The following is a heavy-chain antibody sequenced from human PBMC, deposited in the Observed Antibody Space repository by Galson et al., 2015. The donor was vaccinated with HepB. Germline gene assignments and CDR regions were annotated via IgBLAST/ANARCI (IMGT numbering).Heavy chain of an antibody. Sequence: SLRLSCAASGFTFSSYWMHWVRQAPGKGLVWVSRINSDGSSTSYADSVKGRFTISRDNAKNTLYLQMSSLRAEDTAVYYCARGGGDSSGSKDGMDVWGQGTTVTVSS. V-gene: IGHV3-74*01. CDR2: INSDGSST. D-gene: IGHD6-19*01. CDR1: GFTFSSYW. J-gene: IGHJ6*02. CDR3: ARGGGDSSGSKDGMDV.